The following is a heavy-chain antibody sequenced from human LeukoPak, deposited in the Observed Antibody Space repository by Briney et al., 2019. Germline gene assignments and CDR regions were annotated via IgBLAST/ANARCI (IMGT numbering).Heavy chain of an antibody. CDR1: GFTFSDYY. CDR3: ARELGYDFWSGPKPSYYYYGMDV. CDR2: ISSSGSTI. D-gene: IGHD3-3*01. J-gene: IGHJ6*02. Sequence: GGSLRLSCAASGFTFSDYYMSWIRQAPGKGLEWVSYISSSGSTIYYADSVKGRFTISRDNAKNSLYLQMNSLGAEDTAVYYCARELGYDFWSGPKPSYYYYGMDVWGQGTTVTVSS. V-gene: IGHV3-11*01.